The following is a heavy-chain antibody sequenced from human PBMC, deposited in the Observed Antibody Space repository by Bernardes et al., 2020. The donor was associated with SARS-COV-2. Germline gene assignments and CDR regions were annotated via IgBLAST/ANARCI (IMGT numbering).Heavy chain of an antibody. CDR2: INQDGSEK. D-gene: IGHD2-15*01. CDR1: GFTFSNYW. CDR3: ARDGYCSGGTCGWFDP. Sequence: GGSLRLSCAASGFTFSNYWMSWARQTPGKGLEWVATINQDGSEKHYVDSVKGRFTISRDNAKNSLYLQMNSLRAEDTAVYYCARDGYCSGGTCGWFDPWGQGTLVTVSS. J-gene: IGHJ5*02. V-gene: IGHV3-7*01.